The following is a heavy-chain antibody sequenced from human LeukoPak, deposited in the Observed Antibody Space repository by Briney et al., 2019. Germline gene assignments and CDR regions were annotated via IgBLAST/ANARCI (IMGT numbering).Heavy chain of an antibody. CDR2: IHYSGRT. V-gene: IGHV4-59*08. J-gene: IGHJ6*02. D-gene: IGHD5-18*01. Sequence: PSETLSLTCTVSGGSISSNYWSWVRQPPGKGLEWIGYIHYSGRTNYNPSLKSRVTISVDTSKNQFSLKLSSVTAADTAVYYCARHSGYSYNYGMDVWGQGTTVTVSS. CDR1: GGSISSNY. CDR3: ARHSGYSYNYGMDV.